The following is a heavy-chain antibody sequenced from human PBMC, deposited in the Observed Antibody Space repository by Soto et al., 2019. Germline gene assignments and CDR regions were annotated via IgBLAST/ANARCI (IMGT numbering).Heavy chain of an antibody. V-gene: IGHV3-74*01. J-gene: IGHJ4*02. CDR2: IYSDGTGT. CDR3: VRGFRDY. CDR1: GFNFSSFW. Sequence: GGPLRLSCAASGFNFSSFWMDWVRQVPGKGLLWVAGIYSDGTGTAYADAVKGRFTISRDNAKNTLYLQMNNLRAEDTAVYYCVRGFRDYWGQGTLVTVSS.